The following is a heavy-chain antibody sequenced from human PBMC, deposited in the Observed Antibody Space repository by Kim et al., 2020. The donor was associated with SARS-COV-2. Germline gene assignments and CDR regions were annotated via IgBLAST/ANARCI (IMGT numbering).Heavy chain of an antibody. CDR3: ARGYIVVVPAAIHWYFDL. CDR1: GGSFSGYY. CDR2: INHSGST. D-gene: IGHD2-2*01. V-gene: IGHV4-34*01. J-gene: IGHJ2*01. Sequence: SETLSLTCAVYGGSFSGYYWSWIRQPPGKGLEWIGEINHSGSTNYNPSLKSRVTISVDTSKNQFSLKLSSVTAADTAVYYCARGYIVVVPAAIHWYFDLWGRGTLVTVSS.